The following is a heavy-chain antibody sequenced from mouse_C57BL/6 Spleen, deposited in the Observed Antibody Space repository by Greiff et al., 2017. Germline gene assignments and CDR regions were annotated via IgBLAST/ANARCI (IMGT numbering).Heavy chain of an antibody. Sequence: VQLKESGGGLVKPGGSLKLSCAASGFTFSSYAMSWVRQTPEKRLEWVATISDGGSYTYYPDNVKGRFTISRDNAKNNLYLQMSHLKSEDTAMYYCARDGGSSRDWFAYWGQGTLVTVSA. CDR1: GFTFSSYA. D-gene: IGHD1-1*01. V-gene: IGHV5-4*01. J-gene: IGHJ3*01. CDR2: ISDGGSYT. CDR3: ARDGGSSRDWFAY.